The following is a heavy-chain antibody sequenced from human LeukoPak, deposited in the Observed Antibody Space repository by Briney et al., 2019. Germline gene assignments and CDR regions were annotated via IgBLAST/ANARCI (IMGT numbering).Heavy chain of an antibody. D-gene: IGHD6-13*01. Sequence: GGSLRLSCAASGFTFSSYEMNWVRQAPGKGLEWVSYISSSGSTIYSADSVKGRFTISRDNAKNSLYLQMNSLRAEDTAVYYCARGLIAAAAPFDYWGQGTLVTVSS. CDR1: GFTFSSYE. J-gene: IGHJ4*02. V-gene: IGHV3-48*03. CDR2: ISSSGSTI. CDR3: ARGLIAAAAPFDY.